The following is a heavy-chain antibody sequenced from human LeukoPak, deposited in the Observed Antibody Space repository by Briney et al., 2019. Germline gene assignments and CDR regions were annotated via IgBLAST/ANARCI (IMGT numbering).Heavy chain of an antibody. CDR3: ARDIAVAGVYYYYYGMDV. V-gene: IGHV3-53*01. J-gene: IGHJ6*02. CDR2: IYSGGST. Sequence: LSLTCAVYGGSFSSNYMSWVRQAPGKGLEWVSVIYSGGSTYYADSVKGRFTISRDNSKNTLYLQMNSLRAEDTAVYYCARDIAVAGVYYYYYGMDVWGQGTTVTVSS. D-gene: IGHD6-19*01. CDR1: GGSFSSNY.